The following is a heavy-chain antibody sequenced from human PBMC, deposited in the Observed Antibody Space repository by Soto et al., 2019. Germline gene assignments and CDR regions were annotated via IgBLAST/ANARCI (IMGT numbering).Heavy chain of an antibody. J-gene: IGHJ6*02. CDR1: GYTFTSYG. Sequence: GASVKVSCKASGYTFTSYGISWVRQAPGQGLEWMGWISAYNGNTNYAQKLQGRVTMTTDTSTSTAYMELRSLRSDDTAVYYCAREGLLWFEEFSDRKYYYYGMDVWGQGTTVTVSS. D-gene: IGHD3-10*01. V-gene: IGHV1-18*01. CDR3: AREGLLWFEEFSDRKYYYYGMDV. CDR2: ISAYNGNT.